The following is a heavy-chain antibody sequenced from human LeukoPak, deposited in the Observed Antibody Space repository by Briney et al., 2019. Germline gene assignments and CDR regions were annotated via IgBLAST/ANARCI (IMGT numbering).Heavy chain of an antibody. Sequence: SETLSLTCTVSGGSISSSSYYWGWIRQPPGKGLEWIGSIYYSGSTYYNPSLKSRVTISVDTSKNQFSLKLSSVTAADTAVYYCARQSYGYYFDYWGQGTLVTVSS. V-gene: IGHV4-39*01. CDR2: IYYSGST. D-gene: IGHD3-16*01. CDR1: GGSISSSSYY. J-gene: IGHJ4*02. CDR3: ARQSYGYYFDY.